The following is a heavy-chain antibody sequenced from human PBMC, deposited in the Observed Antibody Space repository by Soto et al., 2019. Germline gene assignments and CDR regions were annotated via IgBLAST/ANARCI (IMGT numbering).Heavy chain of an antibody. V-gene: IGHV3-30*18. CDR2: ISYDGSNK. CDR3: AKDYDILTGPPDY. J-gene: IGHJ4*02. D-gene: IGHD3-9*01. CDR1: GFTFSSYG. Sequence: GGSLRLSCAASGFTFSSYGMHWVRQAPGKGLEWVAVISYDGSNKYYADSVKGRFTISRDNSKNTLYLQMNSLRAEYTAVYYCAKDYDILTGPPDYWGQGTLVTVSS.